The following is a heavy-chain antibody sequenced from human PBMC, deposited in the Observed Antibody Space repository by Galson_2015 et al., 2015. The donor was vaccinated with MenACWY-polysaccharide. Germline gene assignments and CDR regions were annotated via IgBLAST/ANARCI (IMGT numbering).Heavy chain of an antibody. D-gene: IGHD3-22*01. V-gene: IGHV1-8*01. J-gene: IGHJ5*02. CDR1: GYSFSSYD. CDR2: VNPNSGNT. Sequence: SVKVSCKASGYSFSSYDINWVRQTTGQGLEWMGWVNPNSGNTGYAQKFQGRVTMTRNTSISIAHMELSSLRSEDTAVYYCARGGKYYYDSSGYLNWFDPSGQGTLVTVSS. CDR3: ARGGKYYYDSSGYLNWFDP.